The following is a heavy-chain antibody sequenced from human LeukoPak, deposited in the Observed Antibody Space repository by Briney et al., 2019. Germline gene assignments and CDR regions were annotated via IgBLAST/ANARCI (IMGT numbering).Heavy chain of an antibody. V-gene: IGHV1-18*01. D-gene: IGHD1-26*01. CDR1: GYTFTSYG. CDR3: ARATGGALDY. J-gene: IGHJ4*02. Sequence: ASVKVSCKASGYTFTSYGISWVRQAPGQGLEWMGWITAYNDNTYYAQKLQGRVTMTTDTSTSTAYMELRSLRSEDTAVYYCARATGGALDYWGQGTLVTVSS. CDR2: ITAYNDNT.